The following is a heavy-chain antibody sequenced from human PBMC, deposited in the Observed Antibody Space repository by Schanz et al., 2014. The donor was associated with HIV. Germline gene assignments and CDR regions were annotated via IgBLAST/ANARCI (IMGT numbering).Heavy chain of an antibody. CDR1: GFTFSSYA. Sequence: EVQLLESGGGLVQPGGSLRLSCAASGFTFSSYAMTWVRQAPGKGLEWVSVISDSGGSTYYADSVKGRFTISRDNSKNTLYLQMNSLRAEDTAVYYCALSRPSGYGGSWYFDLWGRGTLVAVSS. V-gene: IGHV3-23*01. CDR3: ALSRPSGYGGSWYFDL. J-gene: IGHJ2*01. CDR2: ISDSGGST. D-gene: IGHD2-15*01.